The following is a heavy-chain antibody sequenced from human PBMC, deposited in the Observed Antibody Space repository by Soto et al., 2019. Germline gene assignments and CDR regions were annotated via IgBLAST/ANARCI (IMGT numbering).Heavy chain of an antibody. D-gene: IGHD1-20*01. Sequence: GGSLRLSCAASGFTFNTYWMHWVRQAPGKGLIWVSRLNGDGSTIDYADSVKGRFTMSRDNAKSTVYLQMHSLRAEDTAVYYSARDDNPDYWGQGTLVTVSS. CDR1: GFTFNTYW. CDR3: ARDDNPDY. V-gene: IGHV3-74*01. CDR2: LNGDGSTI. J-gene: IGHJ4*02.